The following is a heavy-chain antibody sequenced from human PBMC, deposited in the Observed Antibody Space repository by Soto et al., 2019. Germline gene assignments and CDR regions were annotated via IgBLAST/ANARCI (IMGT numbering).Heavy chain of an antibody. CDR3: ARDGYYYGSGSYWHYYYGMDV. V-gene: IGHV1-3*01. D-gene: IGHD3-10*01. Sequence: ASVKVSCKASGYTFTSYAMHWVRQAPGQRLEWMGWINAGNGNTKYSQKFQGRVTITRDTSTSTAYMELSSLRSEDTAVYYCARDGYYYGSGSYWHYYYGMDVWGQGTTVTVSS. CDR2: INAGNGNT. CDR1: GYTFTSYA. J-gene: IGHJ6*02.